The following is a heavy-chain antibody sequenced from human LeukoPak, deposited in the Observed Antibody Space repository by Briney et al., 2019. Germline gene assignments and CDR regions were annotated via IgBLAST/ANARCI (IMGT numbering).Heavy chain of an antibody. D-gene: IGHD2-15*01. V-gene: IGHV1-69*13. CDR1: GGTFSSYA. CDR3: ARIVVVAATRAREGSY. J-gene: IGHJ4*02. Sequence: ASVKVSCKASGGTFSSYAISWVRRAPGQGLEWMGGIIPIFGTANYAQKFQGRVTITADESTSTAYMELSSLRSEDTAVYYCARIVVVAATRAREGSYWGQGTLVTVSS. CDR2: IIPIFGTA.